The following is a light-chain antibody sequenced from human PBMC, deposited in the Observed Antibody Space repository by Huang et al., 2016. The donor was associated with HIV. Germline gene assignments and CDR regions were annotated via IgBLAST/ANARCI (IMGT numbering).Light chain of an antibody. CDR1: RSVLHSNTKNY. V-gene: IGKV4-1*01. Sequence: DIVMTQSPHSLTVSLGERATINCKSSRSVLHSNTKNYLAWYQQKPGQSPKLLIYWSSSRESGVPERFSGDGSGSNFTLTINSLQADDVAVYYCQQYISTPLTFGGGTKVQI. J-gene: IGKJ4*01. CDR2: WSS. CDR3: QQYISTPLT.